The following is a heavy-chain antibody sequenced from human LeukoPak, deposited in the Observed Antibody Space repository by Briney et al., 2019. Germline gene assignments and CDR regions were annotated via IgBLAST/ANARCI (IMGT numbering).Heavy chain of an antibody. CDR1: GGSISSSNW. CDR2: IYHSGST. CDR3: ARDYGGWYYFDY. V-gene: IGHV4-4*02. J-gene: IGHJ4*02. D-gene: IGHD6-19*01. Sequence: SETLSLTCAVSGGSISSSNWWSWVRQPPGKGLEWIGEIYHSGSTNYNPSLKSRVTISVDKSKNQFPLKLSSVTAADTAVYYCARDYGGWYYFDYWGQGTLVTVSS.